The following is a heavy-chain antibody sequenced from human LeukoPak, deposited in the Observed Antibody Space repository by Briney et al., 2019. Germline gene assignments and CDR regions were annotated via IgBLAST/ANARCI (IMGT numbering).Heavy chain of an antibody. Sequence: GRSLRLSCAASGFTFSRYGMHWVRQAPGKGLEWVAVIWSDGNNKYYADSVKGRFTISRDNSKNTLFLQMNSLRAEDTAVYYCARNREVGATFEYYFDYWGQGTLVTVSS. CDR1: GFTFSRYG. CDR2: IWSDGNNK. J-gene: IGHJ4*02. V-gene: IGHV3-33*01. D-gene: IGHD1-26*01. CDR3: ARNREVGATFEYYFDY.